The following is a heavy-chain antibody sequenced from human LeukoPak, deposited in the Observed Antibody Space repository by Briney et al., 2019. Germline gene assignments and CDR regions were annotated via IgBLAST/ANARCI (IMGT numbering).Heavy chain of an antibody. V-gene: IGHV4-59*01. Sequence: SETLSLTCTVSGGSISSYYWSWIRQPPGKGLEWIGYIYYSGSTNYNPSLKCRVTISVDTSKNQFSLKLSSVTAADTAVYYCARGTYYYDSSGYSLIFDYWGQGTLVTVSS. D-gene: IGHD3-22*01. CDR3: ARGTYYYDSSGYSLIFDY. CDR2: IYYSGST. CDR1: GGSISSYY. J-gene: IGHJ4*02.